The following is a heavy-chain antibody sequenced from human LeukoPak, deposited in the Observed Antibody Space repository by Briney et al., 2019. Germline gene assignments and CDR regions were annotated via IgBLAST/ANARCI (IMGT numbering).Heavy chain of an antibody. J-gene: IGHJ4*02. CDR1: GYTFTSYG. Sequence: ASVKVSFKASGYTFTSYGISWVRQPPGQGLEWMGWISAYNGNTNYAQKLQGRVTMTTDTSTSTAYMELRSLRADGTAVYYCARGAAVAGKASDYWGQGTLVTVSS. D-gene: IGHD6-19*01. V-gene: IGHV1-18*01. CDR2: ISAYNGNT. CDR3: ARGAAVAGKASDY.